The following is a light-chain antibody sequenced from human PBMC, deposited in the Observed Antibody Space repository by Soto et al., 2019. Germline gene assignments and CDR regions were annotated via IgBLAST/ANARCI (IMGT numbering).Light chain of an antibody. V-gene: IGKV3-15*01. CDR3: QQYNNWPASLT. J-gene: IGKJ4*01. Sequence: EIVMTQSPATLSVSPGERATLSCRASQSVSSNLAWYQQKPGQAPRLLIYGASTRATGIPARFSGSGSGTEFTLTISSLQSEDFALYYCQQYNNWPASLTFGGGTKVEIK. CDR2: GAS. CDR1: QSVSSN.